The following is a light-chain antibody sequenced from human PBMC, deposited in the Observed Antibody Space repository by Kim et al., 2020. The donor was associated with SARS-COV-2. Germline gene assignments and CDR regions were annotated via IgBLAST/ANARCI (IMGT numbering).Light chain of an antibody. Sequence: EIVLTQSPATLSLSPGERATLSCGASQSVNSIYLAWYQQKPGQAPRLLIFGASSRAPGIPDRFSGSGSETDFTLTINRLEPEDFAVYYCQQYGDSPWTFGQGTKVDIK. CDR1: QSVNSIY. V-gene: IGKV3-20*01. CDR3: QQYGDSPWT. CDR2: GAS. J-gene: IGKJ1*01.